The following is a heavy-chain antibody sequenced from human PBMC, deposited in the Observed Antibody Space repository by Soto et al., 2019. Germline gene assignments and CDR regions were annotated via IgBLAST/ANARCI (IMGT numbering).Heavy chain of an antibody. CDR2: ISGSGGTT. J-gene: IGHJ5*02. Sequence: EVQLLESGGGLVQPGGSLRLSCTGSGFTFSSYAMNSVRQAPGKGLECVSTISGSGGTTYYADSVQGRFTISRDNSKNTLYLQMSSLRAEDTAVYYCAKNGRAAAMYNWFDPWGQGTLVTVSS. CDR3: AKNGRAAAMYNWFDP. CDR1: GFTFSSYA. V-gene: IGHV3-23*01. D-gene: IGHD6-13*01.